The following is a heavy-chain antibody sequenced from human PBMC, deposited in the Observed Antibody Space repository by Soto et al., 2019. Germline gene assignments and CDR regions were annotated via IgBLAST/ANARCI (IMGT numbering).Heavy chain of an antibody. CDR1: GFSLTDSV. CDR3: AREGFSSGRAGGFDY. Sequence: QVQLVESGGGVAQPGRSLRLSCVVSGFSLTDSVLHWVSQAPDKGLEWVALISHDATNKQYGDSVKGRFTISRDTSENTVYLEMSSLRAEDTSVYYCAREGFSSGRAGGFDYWGQGTLVTVSS. CDR2: ISHDATNK. V-gene: IGHV3-30*04. D-gene: IGHD6-19*01. J-gene: IGHJ4*02.